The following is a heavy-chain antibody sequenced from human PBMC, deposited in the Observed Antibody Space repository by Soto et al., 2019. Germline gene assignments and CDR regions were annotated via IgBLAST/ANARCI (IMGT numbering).Heavy chain of an antibody. CDR2: IGGGGTDT. D-gene: IGHD1-20*01. CDR1: RFTFSDFA. Sequence: DVQLLESGGGLVQPGGSLTLSCAASRFTFSDFAMSWVRQAPGKGLEWVSSIGGGGTDTYYADSVKGRFTISRDNSKNTLYLQMDGLRDEDTAVYYCVKDAVPYNGKWDWFDSWGQGTLVIVSS. J-gene: IGHJ5*01. CDR3: VKDAVPYNGKWDWFDS. V-gene: IGHV3-23*01.